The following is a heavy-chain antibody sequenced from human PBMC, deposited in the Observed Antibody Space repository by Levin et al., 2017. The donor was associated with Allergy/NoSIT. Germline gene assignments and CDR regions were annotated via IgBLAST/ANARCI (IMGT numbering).Heavy chain of an antibody. V-gene: IGHV3-73*01. CDR2: IRNKPNGYWT. CDR1: GFTFSLSA. D-gene: IGHD6-19*01. CDR3: TNLGAWAGAAPDY. Sequence: WGSLRLSCAASGFTFSLSAIHWVRQASGKGLEWVGRIRNKPNGYWTAYAASVEGRFTISRDDSKNTAYLQMNKVKTEDTAEYYCTNLGAWAGAAPDYWGQGTLVTVSS. J-gene: IGHJ4*02.